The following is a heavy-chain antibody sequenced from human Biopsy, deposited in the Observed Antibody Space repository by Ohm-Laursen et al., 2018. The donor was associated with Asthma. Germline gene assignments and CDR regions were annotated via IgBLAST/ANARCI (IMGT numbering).Heavy chain of an antibody. Sequence: TQTLTLTCSFSGFSLSSSGANVNWIRQPPVNALEWIARIDWGQDKLYSTSLRSRLTISKDHSEDTVDLTMPNMGPIDTATYYCTRHNDYWGPGILVTVSS. CDR3: TRHNDY. V-gene: IGHV2-70*04. D-gene: IGHD1-14*01. CDR2: IDWGQDK. J-gene: IGHJ4*02. CDR1: GFSLSSSGAN.